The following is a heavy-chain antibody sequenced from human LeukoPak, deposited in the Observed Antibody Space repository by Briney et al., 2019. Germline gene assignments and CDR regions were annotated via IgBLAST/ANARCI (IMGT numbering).Heavy chain of an antibody. CDR2: ISYDGSNK. Sequence: GSLRLSCAASGFTFSSYGMHWVRQAPGKGLEWVAVISYDGSNKYYADSVKGRFTISRDNSKNTLYLQMNSLRAEDTAVYYCAREGDYGEYFQHWGQGTLVTVSS. V-gene: IGHV3-30*03. D-gene: IGHD4-17*01. J-gene: IGHJ1*01. CDR3: AREGDYGEYFQH. CDR1: GFTFSSYG.